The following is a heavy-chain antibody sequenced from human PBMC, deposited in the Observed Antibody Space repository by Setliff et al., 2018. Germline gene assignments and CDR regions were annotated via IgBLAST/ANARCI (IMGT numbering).Heavy chain of an antibody. V-gene: IGHV3-48*01. CDR3: ARARGSSWLFYYMDV. CDR1: GFTFRSYT. D-gene: IGHD6-13*01. Sequence: PGGSLRLSCAASGFTFRSYTMNWVRQAPGKGLEWVSYISSSSSTIYYADSVKGRFTISRDKAKNSLYLQMNSLRAEDTAVYYCARARGSSWLFYYMDVWGKGTTVTVSS. CDR2: ISSSSSTI. J-gene: IGHJ6*03.